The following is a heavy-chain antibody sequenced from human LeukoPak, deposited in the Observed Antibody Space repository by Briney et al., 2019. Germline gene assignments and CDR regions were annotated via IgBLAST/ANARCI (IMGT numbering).Heavy chain of an antibody. Sequence: SVKVSCKASGGTFSSYAISWLRQAPGQGLEWMGRIIPIFGTANYAQKFQGRVTITTDESTSTAYMELSSLRSEDTAVYYCARSPLVGDNWFDPWGQGTLVTVSS. CDR3: ARSPLVGDNWFDP. D-gene: IGHD2-15*01. CDR2: IIPIFGTA. CDR1: GGTFSSYA. V-gene: IGHV1-69*05. J-gene: IGHJ5*02.